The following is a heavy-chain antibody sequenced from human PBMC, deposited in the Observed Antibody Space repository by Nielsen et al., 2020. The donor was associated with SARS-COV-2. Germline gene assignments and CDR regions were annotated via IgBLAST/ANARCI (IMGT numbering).Heavy chain of an antibody. CDR3: TTRAGDSSGYPDAFDI. D-gene: IGHD3-22*01. Sequence: VRQMPGKGLEWVGRIRSKANSYATAYAASVKGRFTISRDDSKNTAYLQMNSLKTEDTAVYYCTTRAGDSSGYPDAFDIWGQGTMVTVSS. J-gene: IGHJ3*02. CDR2: IRSKANSYAT. V-gene: IGHV3-73*01.